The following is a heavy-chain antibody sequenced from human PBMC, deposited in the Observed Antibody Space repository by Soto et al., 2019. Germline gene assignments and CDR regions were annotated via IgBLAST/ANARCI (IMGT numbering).Heavy chain of an antibody. J-gene: IGHJ4*02. CDR3: ARHVSWRGPFDY. V-gene: IGHV4-59*08. CDR1: GGSISSYY. D-gene: IGHD5-12*01. Sequence: SETLSLTCTVSGGSISSYYWSWIRQPPGKGLEWIGYIYYSGSTNYNPSLKSRVTISVDTSKNQFSLKLSSVTAADTAVYYCARHVSWRGPFDYWGQGTLVTVSS. CDR2: IYYSGST.